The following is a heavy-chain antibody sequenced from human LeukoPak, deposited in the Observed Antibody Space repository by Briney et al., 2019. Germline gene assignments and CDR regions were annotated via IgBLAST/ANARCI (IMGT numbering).Heavy chain of an antibody. J-gene: IGHJ4*02. CDR3: ARGGSTYYDFWSGYYTGHYFDY. CDR2: IYHSGST. Sequence: PSETLSLTCAVSGGSISSGGYSWSWIRQPPGKGLEWIGYIYHSGSTYYNPSLKSRVTISVDRSKNQFSLKLSSVTAADTAVYYCARGGSTYYDFWSGYYTGHYFDYWGQGTLVTVSS. V-gene: IGHV4-30-2*01. CDR1: GGSISSGGYS. D-gene: IGHD3-3*01.